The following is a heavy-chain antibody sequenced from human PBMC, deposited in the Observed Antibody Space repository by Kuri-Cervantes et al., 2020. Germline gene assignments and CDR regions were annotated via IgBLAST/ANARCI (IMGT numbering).Heavy chain of an antibody. CDR2: ISYDGSNK. D-gene: IGHD5-12*01. J-gene: IGHJ3*02. CDR1: GFTFSSYA. Sequence: GGSLRLSCAASGFTFSSYAMHWVRQAPGKGLEWVAVISYDGSNKYYADSVKGRFTISGDNSKNTLYLQMNSLRAEDTAVYYCARDLVDIVATIEAFDIWGQGTMVTVSS. V-gene: IGHV3-30-3*01. CDR3: ARDLVDIVATIEAFDI.